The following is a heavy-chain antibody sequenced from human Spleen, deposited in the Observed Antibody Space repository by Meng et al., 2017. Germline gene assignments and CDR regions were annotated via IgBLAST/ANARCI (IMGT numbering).Heavy chain of an antibody. CDR1: GYSITGSYN. V-gene: IGHV4-38-2*02. Sequence: SETLSLTCAVSGYSITGSYNWGWIRQSPGKGLEWIGSIYQSGSTYYNPSLKSRVTMSTDTSKNQFSLKLTSVTAADTAVYYCARDLGVPAARYYYYGMDVWGQGTTVTVSS. D-gene: IGHD2-2*01. J-gene: IGHJ6*02. CDR2: IYQSGST. CDR3: ARDLGVPAARYYYYGMDV.